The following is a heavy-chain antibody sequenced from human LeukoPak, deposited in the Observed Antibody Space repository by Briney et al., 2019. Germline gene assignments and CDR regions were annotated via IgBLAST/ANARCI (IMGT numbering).Heavy chain of an antibody. CDR2: ISSSSSYI. CDR3: ARDRYGDYEDY. D-gene: IGHD4-17*01. V-gene: IGHV3-21*01. J-gene: IGHJ4*02. CDR1: GFTFSSYA. Sequence: PGRSLRLSCAASGFTFSSYAMHWVRQAPGKGLEWVSSISSSSSYIYYADSVKGRFTISRDNAKNSLYLQMNSLRAEDTAVYYCARDRYGDYEDYWGQGTLVTVSS.